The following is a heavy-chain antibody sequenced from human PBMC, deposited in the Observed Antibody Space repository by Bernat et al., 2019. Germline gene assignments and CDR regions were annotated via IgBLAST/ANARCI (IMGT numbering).Heavy chain of an antibody. Sequence: EVQLLESGGGLVQPGGSLILSCAASGFTFSSYAMSWVRQAPGKGREWVSAISGSGGSKYYADSVKGRFTISRDNSKNTLYLQMNSLRAEDTDVYYCAKDISYYDILTGYYQSYYFDYWGQGTLVTVSS. V-gene: IGHV3-23*01. D-gene: IGHD3-9*01. CDR1: GFTFSSYA. CDR3: AKDISYYDILTGYYQSYYFDY. J-gene: IGHJ4*02. CDR2: ISGSGGSK.